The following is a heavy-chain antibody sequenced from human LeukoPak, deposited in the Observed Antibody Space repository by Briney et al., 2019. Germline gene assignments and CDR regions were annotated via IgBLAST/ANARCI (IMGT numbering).Heavy chain of an antibody. J-gene: IGHJ4*02. CDR2: IYPGDSDT. V-gene: IGHV5-51*01. CDR1: GYSFTSYW. D-gene: IGHD6-13*01. Sequence: GESLKISCKGSGYSFTSYWIGWVRQMPGKGLEGMGIIYPGDSDTRYSPSFQGQVTISADKSISTAYLQWSSLKASDTAMYYCARGPPPGYSSSWYYFDYWGQGTLVTVSS. CDR3: ARGPPPGYSSSWYYFDY.